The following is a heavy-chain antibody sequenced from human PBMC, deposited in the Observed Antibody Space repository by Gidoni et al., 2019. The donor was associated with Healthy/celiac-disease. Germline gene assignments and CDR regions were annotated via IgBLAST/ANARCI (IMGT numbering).Heavy chain of an antibody. J-gene: IGHJ4*02. Sequence: GKGLEWVAVISYDGSNKYYADSVKGRLTISRDNSKNTLYLQMNSLRAEDTAVYYCAKAHDPRRQPTPSGPFDYWGQGTLVTVSS. D-gene: IGHD3-10*01. CDR2: ISYDGSNK. CDR3: AKAHDPRRQPTPSGPFDY. V-gene: IGHV3-30*18.